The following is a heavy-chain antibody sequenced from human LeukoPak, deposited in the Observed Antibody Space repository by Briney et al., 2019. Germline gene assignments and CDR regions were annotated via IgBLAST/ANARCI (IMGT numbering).Heavy chain of an antibody. D-gene: IGHD5-12*01. V-gene: IGHV3-15*01. CDR3: SAKPVGYPGYDRP. CDR1: GFTFSNVW. J-gene: IGHJ4*02. Sequence: GGSLRLSCAASGFTFSNVWMSWVRQAPGKGLEWVGLIKSKVDGATTHYAAPVNGRFTISRDDSKKTLFLQMNSLKTEDTAVYYCSAKPVGYPGYDRPWGQGTLVTVSS. CDR2: IKSKVDGATT.